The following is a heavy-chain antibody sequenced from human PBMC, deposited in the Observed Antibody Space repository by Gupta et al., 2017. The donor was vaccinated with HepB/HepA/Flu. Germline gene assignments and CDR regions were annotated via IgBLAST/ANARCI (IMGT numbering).Heavy chain of an antibody. V-gene: IGHV3-9*01. CDR3: AKSWDLRGYFDY. D-gene: IGHD1-26*01. Sequence: EVQLVESGGGLVQPGRSLRLSCAASGFTFDDNAMHWVRQAPGKGLEWVSGISWNSGSIGCADSVKGRFTTSRDNAKNSLYLQMNSLRVEDTALYYCAKSWDLRGYFDYWGQGTLVTVSS. J-gene: IGHJ4*02. CDR1: GFTFDDNA. CDR2: ISWNSGSI.